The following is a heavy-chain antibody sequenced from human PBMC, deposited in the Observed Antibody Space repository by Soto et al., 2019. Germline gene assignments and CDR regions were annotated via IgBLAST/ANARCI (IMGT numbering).Heavy chain of an antibody. Sequence: GGSLRLSCTASGFTFGDYAMSWFRQAPGKGLEWVGFIRSKAYGGTTEYAASVKGRFTISRDDSKSIAYLQMNSLKTEDTAVYYCTLRFLEWLLFPTDAFDIWGQGTMVTVS. D-gene: IGHD3-3*01. J-gene: IGHJ3*02. CDR1: GFTFGDYA. CDR3: TLRFLEWLLFPTDAFDI. V-gene: IGHV3-49*03. CDR2: IRSKAYGGTT.